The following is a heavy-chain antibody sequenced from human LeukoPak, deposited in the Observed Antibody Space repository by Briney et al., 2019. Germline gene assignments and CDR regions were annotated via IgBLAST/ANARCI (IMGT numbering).Heavy chain of an antibody. CDR3: AKDRRAGSYDY. D-gene: IGHD3-10*01. J-gene: IGHJ4*02. CDR2: IRSKANSYAT. V-gene: IGHV3-73*01. CDR1: GFTFNGCA. Sequence: GGSLRLSCAASGFTFNGCAMHWVRQASGKGLEWVGRIRSKANSYATAYAASVKGRFTISRDDSKNTAYLQMNSLKTEDTAVYYCAKDRRAGSYDYWGQGTLVTVSS.